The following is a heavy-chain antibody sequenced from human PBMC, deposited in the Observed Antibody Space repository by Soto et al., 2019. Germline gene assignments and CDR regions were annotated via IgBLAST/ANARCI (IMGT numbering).Heavy chain of an antibody. J-gene: IGHJ4*02. CDR3: ARDQLGYCSSTSCLSDY. CDR1: GYTFTSYG. Sequence: ASVKVSCKASGYTFTSYGISWVRRAPGQGLEWMGWISAYNGNTNYAQKLQGRVTMTTDTSTSTAYMELRSLRSDDTAVYYCARDQLGYCSSTSCLSDYWGQGTLVTVSS. D-gene: IGHD2-2*01. V-gene: IGHV1-18*04. CDR2: ISAYNGNT.